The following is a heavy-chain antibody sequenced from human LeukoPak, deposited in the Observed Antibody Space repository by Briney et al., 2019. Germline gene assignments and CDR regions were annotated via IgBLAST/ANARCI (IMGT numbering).Heavy chain of an antibody. D-gene: IGHD3-10*01. CDR3: ARGHPTGWFGELYGYYYYFGMEV. J-gene: IGHJ6*02. CDR1: GGSISSYY. Sequence: SETLSLTCTVSGGSISSYYWSWIRQPPGKGLEWIGRIYKSGCTKYNPCRKRRVSMSVDASKNQFSLKLNSVTAADTAVYYCARGHPTGWFGELYGYYYYFGMEVWGQGTTVTVSS. V-gene: IGHV4-4*07. CDR2: IYKSGCT.